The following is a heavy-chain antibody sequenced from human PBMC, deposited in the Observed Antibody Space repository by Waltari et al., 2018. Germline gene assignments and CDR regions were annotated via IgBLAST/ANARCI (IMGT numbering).Heavy chain of an antibody. D-gene: IGHD3-3*01. V-gene: IGHV4-38-2*01. CDR2: INHSGST. CDR1: GYSISSGYY. Sequence: QVQLQESGPGLVKPSETLSLTCAVSGYSISSGYYWGWIRQPPGKGLERIGGINHSGSTCYNPALECGVTIAGATSKNQFSLKLGSVTAADTAVYYCARGITIFGVGINYFDYWGQGTLVTVSS. J-gene: IGHJ4*02. CDR3: ARGITIFGVGINYFDY.